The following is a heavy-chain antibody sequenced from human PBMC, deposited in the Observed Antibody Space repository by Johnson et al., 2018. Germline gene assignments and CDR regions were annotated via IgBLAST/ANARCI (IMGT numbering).Heavy chain of an antibody. Sequence: VQLVESGGGLVQXGGSLRLXCAASGFTFSRYAMRWVRRAPGTGLEWVSAIRGRGDRTYYADPGKGLFTISRDNSTNTVYLQRSTRRADDTAAYYCARSLGLGSSGYHYGASQHRGQGTLVTVSS. V-gene: IGHV3-23*04. J-gene: IGHJ1*01. CDR3: ARSLGLGSSGYHYGASQH. CDR1: GFTFSRYA. D-gene: IGHD3-22*01. CDR2: IRGRGDRT.